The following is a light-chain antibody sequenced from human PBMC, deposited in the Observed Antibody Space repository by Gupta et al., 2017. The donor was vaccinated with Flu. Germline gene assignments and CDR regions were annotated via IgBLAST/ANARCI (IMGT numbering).Light chain of an antibody. CDR3: QQGYSTPQT. V-gene: IGKV1-39*01. CDR2: AAS. Sequence: PSSLSASIGDRVTITCRASQSVSNFLNWYQQKPVKAPRLLIYAASTLQGGVPSRFSGSGSGTDFTLTINSLQLKDFATYYCQQGYSTPQTFGRGTTVEIK. J-gene: IGKJ4*02. CDR1: QSVSNF.